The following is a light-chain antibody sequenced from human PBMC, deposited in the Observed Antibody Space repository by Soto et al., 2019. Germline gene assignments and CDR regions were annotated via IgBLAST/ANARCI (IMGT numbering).Light chain of an antibody. CDR3: GSYRITTAV. CDR2: DVT. Sequence: QSVLTQPASVSGSPGQSITISCTGTSSDVGGYNYVSWCQQYPGKAPKLMIYDVTNRPSGVSNRFSGSKSGNTASLTISGLQAEDEADYYCGSYRITTAVFGTGTKVTVL. J-gene: IGLJ1*01. V-gene: IGLV2-14*01. CDR1: SSDVGGYNY.